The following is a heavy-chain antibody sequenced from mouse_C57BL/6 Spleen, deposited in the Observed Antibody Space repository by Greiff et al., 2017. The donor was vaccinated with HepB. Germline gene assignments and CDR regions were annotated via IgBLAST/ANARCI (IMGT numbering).Heavy chain of an antibody. CDR1: GFTFSSYA. D-gene: IGHD1-1*01. Sequence: EVKLEESGGGLVKPGGSLKLSCAASGFTFSSYAMSWVRQTPEKRLEWVATISDGGSYTYYPDNVKGRFTISRDNAKNNLYLQMSHLKSEDTAMYYCASYYYGSSYWYFDVWGTGTTVTVSS. V-gene: IGHV5-4*03. CDR2: ISDGGSYT. J-gene: IGHJ1*03. CDR3: ASYYYGSSYWYFDV.